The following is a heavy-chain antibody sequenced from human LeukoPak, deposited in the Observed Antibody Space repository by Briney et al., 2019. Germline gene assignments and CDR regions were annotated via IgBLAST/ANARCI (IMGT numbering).Heavy chain of an antibody. CDR3: ARGRLRGYRDYYYSGMDV. V-gene: IGHV4-31*03. CDR2: IYYRGST. Sequence: SETLSLTCTVSGGSISSDDYHWRWIRQHPGRGLEGIGYIYYRGSTSNTPSLTSRITISVATSKNPFSLKLSSVTAADTAVYYCARGRLRGYRDYYYSGMDVWGQGTTVTVSS. CDR1: GGSISSDDYH. J-gene: IGHJ6*02. D-gene: IGHD5-18*01.